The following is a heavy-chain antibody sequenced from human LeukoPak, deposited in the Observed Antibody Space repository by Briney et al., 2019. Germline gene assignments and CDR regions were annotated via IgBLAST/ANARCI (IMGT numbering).Heavy chain of an antibody. V-gene: IGHV1-58*01. CDR1: GFTFTSSG. CDR3: AAEGISRGYYYGMDV. CDR2: IVVGSGNT. Sequence: SVKVSCKASGFTFTSSGVQWVRQARGQRLEWIGWIVVGSGNTNYAQKFQERVTITRDMSTSTAYMELSSLRFEDTAVYYCAAEGISRGYYYGMDVWGKGTTVTVSS. D-gene: IGHD2/OR15-2a*01. J-gene: IGHJ6*04.